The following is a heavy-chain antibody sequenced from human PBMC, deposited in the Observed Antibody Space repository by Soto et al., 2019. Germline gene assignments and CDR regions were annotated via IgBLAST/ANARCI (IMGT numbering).Heavy chain of an antibody. D-gene: IGHD1-26*01. J-gene: IGHJ5*02. CDR3: ARMATSGTLNWFDP. V-gene: IGHV1-8*01. CDR1: GYTFTIYD. Sequence: QAQLVQSGAEVKEPGASVKVSCKASGYTFTIYDISWVRQATGQGLEWMGWMNPNSANTGYAQKFQGRVTMTRDTSINTAYMELSSLRSEDTAIYYCARMATSGTLNWFDPWGQGTLVTVSS. CDR2: MNPNSANT.